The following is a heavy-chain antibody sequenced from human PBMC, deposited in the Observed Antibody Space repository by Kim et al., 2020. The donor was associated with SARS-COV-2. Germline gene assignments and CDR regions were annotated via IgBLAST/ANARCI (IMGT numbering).Heavy chain of an antibody. V-gene: IGHV3-33*01. D-gene: IGHD2-2*01. CDR1: GFTFSSYG. CDR3: ARQLGYCSSTSCWTAGH. Sequence: LSLTCAASGFTFSSYGMHWVRQAPGKGLEWVAVIWYDGSNKYYADSVKGRFTISRDNSKNTLYLQMNSLRAEDTAVYYCARQLGYCSSTSCWTAGHWGQGTLVTVSS. J-gene: IGHJ4*02. CDR2: IWYDGSNK.